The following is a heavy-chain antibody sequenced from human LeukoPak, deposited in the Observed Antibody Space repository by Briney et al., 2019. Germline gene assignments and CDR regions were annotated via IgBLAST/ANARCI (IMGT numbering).Heavy chain of an antibody. V-gene: IGHV3-7*01. J-gene: IGHJ4*02. D-gene: IGHD4-11*01. Sequence: PGGSLRLSCAASGFTFSSYWMSWVRQAPGKGLEWVANIKQDGSEKYYVDSVKGRFTISRDNAKNSLYLQMNSLRAEDTAVYYCARGGGDYSNYFDYWGQGTLVTVSS. CDR2: IKQDGSEK. CDR1: GFTFSSYW. CDR3: ARGGGDYSNYFDY.